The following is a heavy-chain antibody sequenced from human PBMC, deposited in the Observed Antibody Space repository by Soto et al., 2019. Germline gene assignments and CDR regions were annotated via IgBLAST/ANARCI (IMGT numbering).Heavy chain of an antibody. Sequence: GGSLRLSCAASGFTFSSYAMHWVRQAPGKGLEWVAVISYDGSNKYYADSVKGRFTISRDNSKNTLYLQMNSLRAEDTAVYYCARDRIYSSGRLSYYYGMDVWGQGTTVTVSS. CDR2: ISYDGSNK. V-gene: IGHV3-30-3*01. J-gene: IGHJ6*02. CDR1: GFTFSSYA. D-gene: IGHD6-19*01. CDR3: ARDRIYSSGRLSYYYGMDV.